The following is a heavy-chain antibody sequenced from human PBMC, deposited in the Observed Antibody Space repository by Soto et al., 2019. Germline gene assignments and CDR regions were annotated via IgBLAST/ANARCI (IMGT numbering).Heavy chain of an antibody. V-gene: IGHV3-30-3*01. D-gene: IGHD1-20*01. Sequence: LRLSCEASGFTFSSYPMHWVRQAPGKGLEWVTVISYDGGNQYYADSVKGRFTISRDNSKDTLYLQMHSLRSDDTAVYFCARGPITQTSFIEHWGERALVRVSS. CDR2: ISYDGGNQ. CDR3: ARGPITQTSFIEH. CDR1: GFTFSSYP. J-gene: IGHJ4*02.